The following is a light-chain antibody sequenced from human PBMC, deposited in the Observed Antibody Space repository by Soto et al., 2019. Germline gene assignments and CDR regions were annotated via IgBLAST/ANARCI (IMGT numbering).Light chain of an antibody. Sequence: DIQMTQSPSTLSASVGDRVTITCRASQSVSTWLAWYQQQPGKAPKLLIHKPSTLENGVPSRFSGSGSGTDFTLTISSLQPDDFATYYCHQYHIYPVNFGGGTKVEIK. CDR2: KPS. J-gene: IGKJ4*01. CDR3: HQYHIYPVN. CDR1: QSVSTW. V-gene: IGKV1-5*03.